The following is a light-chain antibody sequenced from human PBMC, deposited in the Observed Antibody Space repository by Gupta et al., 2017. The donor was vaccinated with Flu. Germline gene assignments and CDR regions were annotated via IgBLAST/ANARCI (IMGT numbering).Light chain of an antibody. CDR3: SAYAVCNNWV. J-gene: IGLJ3*02. CDR1: SSEVGGNNY. V-gene: IGLV2-8*01. Sequence: VTITSTGTSSEVGGNNYVYCYHRYPDKPLILMFYEVSSRPAAAPCRFSASEAANTASLTVSGPAAEEDAAYYCSAYAVCNNWVFGGGTKLTVL. CDR2: EVS.